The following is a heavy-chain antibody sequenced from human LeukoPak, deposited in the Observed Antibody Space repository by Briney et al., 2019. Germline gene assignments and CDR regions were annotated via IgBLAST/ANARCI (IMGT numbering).Heavy chain of an antibody. V-gene: IGHV4-34*01. J-gene: IGHJ4*02. CDR3: ARTGVVPAAMRFDY. CDR1: GGSFSGYY. CDR2: INHSGST. Sequence: SETLSLTCAVYGGSFSGYYWSWIRQPPGKGLEWIGEINHSGSTNYNPSPKSRVTISVDTSKNQFSLKLSSVTAADTAVYYCARTGVVPAAMRFDYWGQGTLVTVSS. D-gene: IGHD2-2*01.